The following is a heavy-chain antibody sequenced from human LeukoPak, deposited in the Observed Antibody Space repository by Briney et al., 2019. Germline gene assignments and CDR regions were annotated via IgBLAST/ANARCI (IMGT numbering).Heavy chain of an antibody. V-gene: IGHV3-21*01. CDR2: ISSSSSYI. CDR1: GFTFSSYS. CDR3: ARAPHYSNYGPYYYGMDV. D-gene: IGHD4-11*01. Sequence: GGSLRLSCAASGFTFSSYSMNWVRQAPGKGLEWVSSISSSSSYIYYADSVKGRFTISRDNAKNSLYLQMDSLRAEDTAVYHCARAPHYSNYGPYYYGMDVWGQGTTVTVSS. J-gene: IGHJ6*02.